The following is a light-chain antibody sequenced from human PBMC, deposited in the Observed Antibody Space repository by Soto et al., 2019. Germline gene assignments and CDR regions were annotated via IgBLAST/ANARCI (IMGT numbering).Light chain of an antibody. CDR1: SGHSNYA. J-gene: IGLJ2*01. V-gene: IGLV4-69*01. Sequence: QAVVTQSPSASASLGASVKLTCTLSSGHSNYAIAWHQQQPEKGPRYLMKLNSDGSHSKGDGIPDRFSGSSSGAERYLTISSLQSEDEAEYYCQTWGTGIHVVFGGGTKLTVL. CDR2: LNSDGSH. CDR3: QTWGTGIHVV.